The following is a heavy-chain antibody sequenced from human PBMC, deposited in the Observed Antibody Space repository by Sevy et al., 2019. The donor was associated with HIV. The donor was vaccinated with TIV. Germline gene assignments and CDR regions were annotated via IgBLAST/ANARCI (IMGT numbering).Heavy chain of an antibody. V-gene: IGHV1-69*06. CDR2: IIPIFGTA. Sequence: ASVKVSCKASGGTFSSYAISWVRQAPGQGLEWMAGIIPIFGTANYAQKFQGRVTITADKSTSTAYMELSSLRSEDTAVYYCARAIPGYYYGSGSYYNLDYWGQGTLVTVSS. D-gene: IGHD3-10*01. CDR1: GGTFSSYA. CDR3: ARAIPGYYYGSGSYYNLDY. J-gene: IGHJ4*02.